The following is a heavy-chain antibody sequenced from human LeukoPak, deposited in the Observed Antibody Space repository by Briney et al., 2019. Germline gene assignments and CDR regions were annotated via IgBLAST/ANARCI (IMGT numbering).Heavy chain of an antibody. CDR2: INADGSST. CDR1: GFTSSTYW. V-gene: IGHV3-74*01. CDR3: VRDSYSLDY. D-gene: IGHD2-21*01. J-gene: IGHJ4*02. Sequence: PGGSLRLSCAASGFTSSTYWMHWVRQVPGKGLVWVSRINADGSSTRYADSVKGRFTVSRDNSKNTLYLQMNSLRVEDTAIYYCVRDSYSLDYWGQGTLVTVSS.